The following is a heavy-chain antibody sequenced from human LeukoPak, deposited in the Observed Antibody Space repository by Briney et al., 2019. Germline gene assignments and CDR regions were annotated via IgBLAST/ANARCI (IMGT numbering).Heavy chain of an antibody. CDR3: ARDGVWQWLVQYYFDY. D-gene: IGHD6-19*01. Sequence: GRSLRLSCAASGFTFSSYAMHWVRQAPGKGLEWVAVISYDGSNKYYADSVKGRFTISRDNPKNTLYLQMNSLRAEDTAVYYCARDGVWQWLVQYYFDYWGQGTLVTVSS. V-gene: IGHV3-30-3*01. CDR2: ISYDGSNK. CDR1: GFTFSSYA. J-gene: IGHJ4*02.